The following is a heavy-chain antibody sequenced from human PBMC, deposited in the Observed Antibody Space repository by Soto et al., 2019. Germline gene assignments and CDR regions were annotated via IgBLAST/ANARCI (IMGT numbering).Heavy chain of an antibody. D-gene: IGHD2-15*01. J-gene: IGHJ4*02. CDR3: AKGDLYCSGRTCYTYYFDY. CDR2: ISWNSDRV. Sequence: PWGSLLLSCASSGFTFDDHAMHWVRQTPGNGLEWVSGISWNSDRVGFAGSVKGRFTISRDNAKSSLYLQMKSLRVEDTALYYCAKGDLYCSGRTCYTYYFDYWGQGTLVTVSS. CDR1: GFTFDDHA. V-gene: IGHV3-9*01.